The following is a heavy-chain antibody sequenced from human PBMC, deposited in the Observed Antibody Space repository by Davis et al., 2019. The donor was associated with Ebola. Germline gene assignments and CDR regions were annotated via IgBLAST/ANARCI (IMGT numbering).Heavy chain of an antibody. J-gene: IGHJ5*01. CDR1: GGSMPSDTYF. V-gene: IGHV4-39*01. D-gene: IGHD1-26*01. CDR2: LGTVFYSGST. Sequence: MPSETLSPTCSVSGGSMPSDTYFWGWIRQPPGKGLAGIGGLGTVFYSGSTLYNPSLRGRVTISADMSKKQFSLRLDSVSAADTAVYFCARHVVGKVAGGSIDSWGRGILVTVSS. CDR3: ARHVVGKVAGGSIDS.